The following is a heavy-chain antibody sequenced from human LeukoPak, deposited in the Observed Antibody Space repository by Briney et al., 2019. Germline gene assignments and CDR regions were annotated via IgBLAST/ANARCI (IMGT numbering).Heavy chain of an antibody. CDR2: ISYDGSNK. CDR3: ASSSTSYPFDY. J-gene: IGHJ4*02. D-gene: IGHD2-2*01. Sequence: SGGSLRLSCAASGFTFSSYAMHWVRQAPGKGLEWVAVISYDGSNKHYADSVKGRFTISRDNSKNTLYLQMNSLRAEDTAVYYCASSSTSYPFDYWGQGTLVTVSS. V-gene: IGHV3-30-3*01. CDR1: GFTFSSYA.